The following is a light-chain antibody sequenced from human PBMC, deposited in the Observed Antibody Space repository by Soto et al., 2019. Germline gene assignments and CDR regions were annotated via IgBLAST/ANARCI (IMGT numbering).Light chain of an antibody. V-gene: IGKV4-1*01. CDR2: WAS. Sequence: DIVMTQSPDSLAVSLGERATINCKSSQSILYNSNNKNYLAWYQQKPGQPPKLLIYWASTRESGVPDRFSGSGSETDFTLTISSLQAEDVAVYYCQQYYSSPTWTFGQGTKVEIE. CDR3: QQYYSSPTWT. J-gene: IGKJ1*01. CDR1: QSILYNSNNKNY.